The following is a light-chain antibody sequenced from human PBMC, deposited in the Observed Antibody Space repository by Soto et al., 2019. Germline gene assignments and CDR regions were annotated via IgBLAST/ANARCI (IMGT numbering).Light chain of an antibody. Sequence: EIVMTQSPATLSVVPGERATLSCRASQSVTSRYLAWYQQRPGQAPRLPIYGASSRVTGIPDKFSGSGSGTDFTLTISSLESEDFAVYHCQERSNWPPITFGQGTRREIK. CDR3: QERSNWPPIT. J-gene: IGKJ5*01. CDR1: QSVTSRY. V-gene: IGKV3D-20*02. CDR2: GAS.